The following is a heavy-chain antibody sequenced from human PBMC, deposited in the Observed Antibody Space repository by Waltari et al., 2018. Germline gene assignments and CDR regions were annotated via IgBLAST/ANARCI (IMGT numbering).Heavy chain of an antibody. Sequence: QLPLQESGPVLLKPSGTLSLFCAVSGDALSISDYWSWVRQPPGKGLEWIGQVRGDGKTNYNPSFASRVTMSLDTSTYHFALKLTSATAADTALYYCARDRGRGLYLDTWGQGTLVTVSP. CDR1: GDALSISDY. V-gene: IGHV4-4*02. CDR2: VRGDGKT. D-gene: IGHD1-1*01. J-gene: IGHJ4*02. CDR3: ARDRGRGLYLDT.